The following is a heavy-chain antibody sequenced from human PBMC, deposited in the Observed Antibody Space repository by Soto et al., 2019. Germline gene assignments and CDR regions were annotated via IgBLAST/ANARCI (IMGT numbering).Heavy chain of an antibody. CDR3: ARSYGSGSYYNPNFDY. J-gene: IGHJ4*02. Sequence: SQTLSLPCAISGDRVSSNSAAWNWIRQSPSRGLEWLGRTYYRSKWYNDYAVSVKSRITINPDTSKNQFSLQLNSVTPEDTAVYYCARSYGSGSYYNPNFDYWGQGTLVTVSS. CDR1: GDRVSSNSAA. D-gene: IGHD3-10*01. CDR2: TYYRSKWYN. V-gene: IGHV6-1*01.